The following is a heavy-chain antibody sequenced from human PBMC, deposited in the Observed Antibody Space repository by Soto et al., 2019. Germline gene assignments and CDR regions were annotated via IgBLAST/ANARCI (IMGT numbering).Heavy chain of an antibody. CDR2: IYYSGST. Sequence: SETVSLTCTVSGGSISSGGYYWSCIRQHPGKGLEWIGYIYYSGSTYYNPSLKSRVTISVDTSKNQFSLKLSSVTAADAAVYYCARLGGRGVYYYDSSGSPPYFDYWGQGTLVTVSS. J-gene: IGHJ4*02. V-gene: IGHV4-31*03. CDR3: ARLGGRGVYYYDSSGSPPYFDY. D-gene: IGHD3-22*01. CDR1: GGSISSGGYY.